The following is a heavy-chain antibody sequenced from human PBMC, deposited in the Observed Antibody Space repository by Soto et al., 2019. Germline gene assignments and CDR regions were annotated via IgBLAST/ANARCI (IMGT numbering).Heavy chain of an antibody. J-gene: IGHJ4*02. CDR1: GYTFTSYA. V-gene: IGHV1-3*05. CDR2: LNAGNGNT. D-gene: IGHD4-17*01. CDR3: ASESYGGEFDY. Sequence: QVQLVQSGAEEKKPGASVKVSCKASGYTFTSYAMHWARQAPGQGLEWMGWLNAGNGNTKYSQKFQGRXTXTGXTSASTAYMELSSLRSEDTAVYYCASESYGGEFDYWGQGTLVTVSS.